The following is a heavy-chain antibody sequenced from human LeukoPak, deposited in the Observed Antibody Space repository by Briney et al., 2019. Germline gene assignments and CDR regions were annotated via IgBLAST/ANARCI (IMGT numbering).Heavy chain of an antibody. CDR3: ARGKYNYNYPEWFDP. CDR1: GYTFTDSY. Sequence: ASVTVSLTSSGYTFTDSYIHWVWQGPGQGLERMGFINTSGGSRSYAQNFLGRDTMTRNTSISTAYMELSSLRSEDTAVYYCARGKYNYNYPEWFDPWGQGTLVTVSS. V-gene: IGHV1-46*01. CDR2: INTSGGSR. D-gene: IGHD5-24*01. J-gene: IGHJ5*02.